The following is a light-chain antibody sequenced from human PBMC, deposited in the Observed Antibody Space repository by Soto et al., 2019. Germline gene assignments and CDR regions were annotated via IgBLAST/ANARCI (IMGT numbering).Light chain of an antibody. CDR2: DVS. CDR1: SSDVGGYKY. Sequence: QSVLTQPASVSGSPGQSITISCTGSSSDVGGYKYVSWYQQYPGKAPKLMIYDVSNRPSGVSNRFSGSKSGNTASLTISGIQAEDEANYYCSSYTSSSTYVFGTGTKVTVL. CDR3: SSYTSSSTYV. J-gene: IGLJ1*01. V-gene: IGLV2-14*01.